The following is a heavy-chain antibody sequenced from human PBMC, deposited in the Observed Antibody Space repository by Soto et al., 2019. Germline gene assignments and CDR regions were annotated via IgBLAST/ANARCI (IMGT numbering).Heavy chain of an antibody. CDR1: GYSFTSYW. Sequence: PGESLKSSCKGSGYSFTSYWIGWVRQMPGKGLEWMGIIYPGDSDTRYSPSFQGQVTISADKSISTAYLQWSSLKASDTAMYYCARDQSSSWYRGSYGMDVWGQGTTVTVSS. D-gene: IGHD6-13*01. CDR2: IYPGDSDT. CDR3: ARDQSSSWYRGSYGMDV. V-gene: IGHV5-51*01. J-gene: IGHJ6*02.